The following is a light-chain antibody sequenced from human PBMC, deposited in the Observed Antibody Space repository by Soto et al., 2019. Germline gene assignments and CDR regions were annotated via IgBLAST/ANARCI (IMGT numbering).Light chain of an antibody. CDR3: CSYAGSFYV. J-gene: IGLJ1*01. CDR1: SSDVGGYNY. CDR2: DVS. Sequence: QSLLTQSRSVSGSPGQSVTISWTGTSSDVGGYNYVSWYQQHPGKAPKLMIYDVSKRPSGVPDRFSGSKSGNTASLTISGLQAEDEADYYCCSYAGSFYVFGTGTKVTVL. V-gene: IGLV2-11*01.